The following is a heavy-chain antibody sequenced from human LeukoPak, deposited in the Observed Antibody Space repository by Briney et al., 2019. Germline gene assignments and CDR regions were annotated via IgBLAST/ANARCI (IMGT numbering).Heavy chain of an antibody. D-gene: IGHD3-9*01. J-gene: IGHJ6*02. CDR3: ARSVLRYFDWLARDYYYYGMDV. CDR1: RGTFISYA. V-gene: IGHV1-69*13. CDR2: ITPLFGTA. Sequence: SVKVSCKASRGTFISYAISWVRPPPGHGLDCMGGITPLFGTANYAQKFQGRVTITADESTSTAYMELSSLRSEDTAAYYCARSVLRYFDWLARDYYYYGMDVWGQGTTVTVSS.